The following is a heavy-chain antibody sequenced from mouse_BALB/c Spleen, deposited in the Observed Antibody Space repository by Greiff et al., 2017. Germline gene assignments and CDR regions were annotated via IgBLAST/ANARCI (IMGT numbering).Heavy chain of an antibody. V-gene: IGHV5-4*02. J-gene: IGHJ1*01. CDR3: ARDDEGWYFDV. CDR2: ISDGGSYT. CDR1: GFTFSDYY. Sequence: EVHLVESGGGLVKPGGSLKLSCAASGFTFSDYYMYWVRQTPEKRLEWVATISDGGSYTYYPDSVKGRFTISRDNAKNNLYLQMSSLKSEDTAMYYCARDDEGWYFDVWGAGTTVTVSS.